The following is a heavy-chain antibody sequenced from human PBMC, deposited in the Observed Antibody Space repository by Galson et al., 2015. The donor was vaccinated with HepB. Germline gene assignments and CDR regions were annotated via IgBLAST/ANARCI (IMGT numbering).Heavy chain of an antibody. D-gene: IGHD5-24*01. CDR1: GGSFSGYY. CDR3: AMMATPDRFDY. J-gene: IGHJ4*02. Sequence: ETLSLTCAVYGGSFSGYYWSWIRQPPGKGLEWIGEINHSGSTNYNPSLKSRVTISVDTSKNQFSLKLSSVTAADTAVYYCAMMATPDRFDYWGQGTLVTVSS. CDR2: INHSGST. V-gene: IGHV4-34*01.